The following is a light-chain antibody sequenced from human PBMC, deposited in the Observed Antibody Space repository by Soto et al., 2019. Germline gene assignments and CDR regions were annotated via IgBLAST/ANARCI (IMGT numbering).Light chain of an antibody. CDR3: QHRVT. V-gene: IGKV3-20*01. J-gene: IGKJ2*01. Sequence: EIVLTQSPGTLSLSPGERATLSCRASQSVSSSYLAWYQQKPGQAPRLLIYGASSRATGTPDRFSGSGSGTDFTLTISRLEPEDFAVYYCQHRVTFGQGTKLEIK. CDR2: GAS. CDR1: QSVSSSY.